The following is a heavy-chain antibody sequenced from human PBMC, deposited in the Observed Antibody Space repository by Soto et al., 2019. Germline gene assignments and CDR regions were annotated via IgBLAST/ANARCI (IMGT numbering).Heavy chain of an antibody. Sequence: GVSQSLSCSAPGVPFSSYAMSWVRQAQGKGLEWVSAISGSGGSTYYADSVKGRFTISRDNSKNTLYLQMNSLRAEDTAVYYCAKRAPHSLGQGTLVTVS. J-gene: IGHJ4*02. V-gene: IGHV3-23*01. CDR2: ISGSGGST. CDR3: AKRAPHS. CDR1: GVPFSSYA.